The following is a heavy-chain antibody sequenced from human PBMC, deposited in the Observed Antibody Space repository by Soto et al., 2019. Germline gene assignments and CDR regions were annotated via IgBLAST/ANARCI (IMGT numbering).Heavy chain of an antibody. CDR3: ARGACGSTSCHFGFDY. V-gene: IGHV4-4*07. Sequence: SETLSLTCTVSGGSISSYYWSWIRQPAGKGLEWIGRIYTSGSTNYNPSLKSRVTMSVDTSKNQFSLKLSSVTAADTAVYYCARGACGSTSCHFGFDYWGQGTLVTVSS. CDR2: IYTSGST. J-gene: IGHJ4*02. CDR1: GGSISSYY. D-gene: IGHD2-2*01.